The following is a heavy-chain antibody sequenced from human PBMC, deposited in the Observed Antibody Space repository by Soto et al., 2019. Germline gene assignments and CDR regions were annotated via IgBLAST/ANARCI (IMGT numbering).Heavy chain of an antibody. V-gene: IGHV4-30-4*01. CDR1: GGSISGGVGGLYY. CDR3: AREVIPLTTDWYFDL. D-gene: IGHD4-17*01. J-gene: IGHJ2*01. CDR2: IYDSGST. Sequence: QLQLRESGPGLVKPSETLSLTCTVSGGSISGGVGGLYYWSWIRQPPGKGLEWIGYIYDSGSTYYTPSLKSRFTISVDTSKNQFSLRLSSVTAADTAVYYWAREVIPLTTDWYFDLWGRGTLVTVSS.